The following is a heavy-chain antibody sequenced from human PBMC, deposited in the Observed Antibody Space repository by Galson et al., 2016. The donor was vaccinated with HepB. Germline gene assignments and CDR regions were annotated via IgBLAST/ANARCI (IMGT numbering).Heavy chain of an antibody. CDR2: MYINVYS. D-gene: IGHD1-7*01. CDR1: GGSINSYY. Sequence: SETLSLTCTVSGGSINSYYWSWIRQPAGKGLEWIGRMYINVYSNSNPSLKSRVNMSIDTSKNQFSLKLSSVTAADTAVYYCARAGLGTKASFEYWGQGTLVAVSS. CDR3: ARAGLGTKASFEY. J-gene: IGHJ4*02. V-gene: IGHV4-4*07.